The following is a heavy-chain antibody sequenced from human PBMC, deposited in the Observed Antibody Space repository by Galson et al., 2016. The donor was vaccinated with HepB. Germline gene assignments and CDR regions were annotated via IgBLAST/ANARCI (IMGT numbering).Heavy chain of an antibody. D-gene: IGHD6-19*01. CDR2: ISRSSGYI. CDR3: ARDPTSGWLGESDYFDY. CDR1: GFNFSSYS. J-gene: IGHJ4*02. Sequence: SLRLSCAASGFNFSSYSMNWVRQAPGKGLEWVSSISRSSGYIYYADSVKGRFTISKDNAKNSLYLQMNNLRAEDTAVYYCARDPTSGWLGESDYFDYWGQGTLVTVSS. V-gene: IGHV3-21*06.